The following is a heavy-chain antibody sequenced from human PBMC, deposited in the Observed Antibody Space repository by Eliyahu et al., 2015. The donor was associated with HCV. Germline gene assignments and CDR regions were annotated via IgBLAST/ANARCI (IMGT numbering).Heavy chain of an antibody. J-gene: IGHJ6*02. V-gene: IGHV3-23*01. CDR1: GFTXXXYA. D-gene: IGHD5-24*01. CDR2: XSGSGGST. Sequence: EVQLLESGGGLVQPGGSLRVSCAASGFTXXXYAMSWVRQXPGEGLXXVSGXSGSGGSTYYAXSVQGRFTISRDSSQNTLYLQMTSLRAEDTAVYYCAKPLRPATNVVLGGMDVWGQGTTVSVSS. CDR3: AKPLRPATNVVLGGMDV.